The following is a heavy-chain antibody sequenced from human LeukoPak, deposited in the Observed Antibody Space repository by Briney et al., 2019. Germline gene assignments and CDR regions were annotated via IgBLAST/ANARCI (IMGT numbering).Heavy chain of an antibody. V-gene: IGHV3-23*01. CDR2: ISGSGGST. D-gene: IGHD2-2*02. Sequence: GGSLRLSCAASGFTFSNYAMSWVRQAPGKGLEWVSAISGSGGSTYYADSVKGRFTISRDNSKNTLYLQMNSLRAKDTAVYYCAKRRQCVVPAAIGVLDYWGQGTLVTVSS. CDR1: GFTFSNYA. CDR3: AKRRQCVVPAAIGVLDY. J-gene: IGHJ4*02.